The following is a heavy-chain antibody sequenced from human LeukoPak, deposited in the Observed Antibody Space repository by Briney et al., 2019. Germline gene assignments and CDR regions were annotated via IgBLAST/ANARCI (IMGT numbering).Heavy chain of an antibody. Sequence: SETLSLTCAVYGGSFSGYYWSWIRQPPGKGLEWIGEINHSGSTNYNPSLKSRVTISVDTSKNQFSLKLSSVTAADTAVYYCASSLDCSGGSCSSKKYIDYWGQGTLVTVSS. CDR1: GGSFSGYY. J-gene: IGHJ4*02. CDR2: INHSGST. D-gene: IGHD2-15*01. CDR3: ASSLDCSGGSCSSKKYIDY. V-gene: IGHV4-34*01.